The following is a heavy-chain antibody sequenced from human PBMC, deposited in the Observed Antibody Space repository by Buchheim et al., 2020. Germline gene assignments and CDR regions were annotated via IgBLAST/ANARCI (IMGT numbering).Heavy chain of an antibody. Sequence: QVQLVESGGGVVQPGRSLRLSCAASGFTFSSYGMHWVRQAPGKGLEWVAVIWYDGSNKYYADSVKGRFTISRDNSKNTLYLQMNSLRAEDTAVYYCASGLYYDSSGYEDPFDYWGQGTL. V-gene: IGHV3-33*01. CDR1: GFTFSSYG. CDR2: IWYDGSNK. CDR3: ASGLYYDSSGYEDPFDY. J-gene: IGHJ4*02. D-gene: IGHD3-22*01.